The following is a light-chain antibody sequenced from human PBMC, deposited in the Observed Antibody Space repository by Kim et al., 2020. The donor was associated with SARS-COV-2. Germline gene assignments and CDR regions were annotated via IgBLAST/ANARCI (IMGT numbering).Light chain of an antibody. CDR1: VGIIANSD. CDR2: EDN. J-gene: IGLJ3*02. Sequence: GNAVTTSCTRSVGIIANSDVAWYQQRPRSAPTTVIYEDNLRPSGVPDRFSGSFDTSSNSASLTSSGLKTQDEAYYYCQSYDGDTWVFGGGTQLTVL. CDR3: QSYDGDTWV. V-gene: IGLV6-57*03.